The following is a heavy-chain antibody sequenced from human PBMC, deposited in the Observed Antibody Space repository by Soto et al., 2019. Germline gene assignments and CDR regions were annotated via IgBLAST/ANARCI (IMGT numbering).Heavy chain of an antibody. CDR2: ISYSGIT. V-gene: IGHV4-59*01. J-gene: IGHJ5*02. Sequence: SETLSLTGSVSCASITTYYWSWIRQPPGKGLEWIGSISYSGITKYNPSLESRVMISLDTSKNQFSLRLTSVTAADTALYYCARDWDSSGLFDPWGQGALVTVSS. CDR3: ARDWDSSGLFDP. D-gene: IGHD3-10*01. CDR1: CASITTYY.